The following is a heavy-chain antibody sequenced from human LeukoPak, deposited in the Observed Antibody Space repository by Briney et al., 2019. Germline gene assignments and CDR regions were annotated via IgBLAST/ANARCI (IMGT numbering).Heavy chain of an antibody. D-gene: IGHD3-3*02. CDR1: GFTFSSYW. Sequence: GGSLRLSCAASGFTFSSYWMHWVRQAPGKGLVWVSRINSDGSSISYADSVKGRFTISRDNAKNTLYLQMNSLTAEDTAVYHCARDAIFGDAFDIWGQGTKVTVSS. CDR3: ARDAIFGDAFDI. J-gene: IGHJ3*02. CDR2: INSDGSSI. V-gene: IGHV3-74*01.